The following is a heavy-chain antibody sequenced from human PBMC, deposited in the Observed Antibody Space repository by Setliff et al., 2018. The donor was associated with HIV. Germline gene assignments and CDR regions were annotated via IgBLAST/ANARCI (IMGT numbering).Heavy chain of an antibody. V-gene: IGHV4-30-4*08. J-gene: IGHJ3*02. CDR1: GGSISSGDDY. Sequence: SETLSLTCTVSGGSISSGDDYWSWIRQPPGKGLEWIGYIYYSGSTYYNPSLKSRVTISVDTSKNQFSLKLSPVTAADTAVYYCARDQKVYYYDISDAFDIWSQGTMVTVS. CDR3: ARDQKVYYYDISDAFDI. CDR2: IYYSGST. D-gene: IGHD3-22*01.